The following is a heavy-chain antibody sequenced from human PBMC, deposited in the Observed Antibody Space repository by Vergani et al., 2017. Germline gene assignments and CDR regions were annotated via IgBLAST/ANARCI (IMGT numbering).Heavy chain of an antibody. CDR2: VRNKEDGGTP. J-gene: IGHJ4*01. D-gene: IGHD6-13*01. CDR1: GFTFTDYG. V-gene: IGHV3-49*04. Sequence: EVQLVESGGGLEQPGRSLRLSCRASGFTFTDYGISWVRQAPGKGLEWVGFVRNKEDGGTPEHAASVKGRFTISRDDSKAIAYFQTNSLKTEDTAGYYFTTGCPGSSWYTYWGQGTLVTVSS. CDR3: TTGCPGSSWYTY.